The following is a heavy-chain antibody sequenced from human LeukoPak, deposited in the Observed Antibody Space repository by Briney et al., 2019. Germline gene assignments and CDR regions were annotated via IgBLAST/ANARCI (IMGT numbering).Heavy chain of an antibody. CDR1: GFTFSSYG. CDR3: AKGSFTGWFGELSHFDY. CDR2: ISYDGSNK. Sequence: PGRSLRLSCAASGFTFSSYGMHWVRQAPGEGLEWVAVISYDGSNKYYADSVKGRFTISRDNSKNTLYLQMNSLRAEDTAVYYCAKGSFTGWFGELSHFDYWGQGTLVTVSS. J-gene: IGHJ4*02. V-gene: IGHV3-30*18. D-gene: IGHD3-10*01.